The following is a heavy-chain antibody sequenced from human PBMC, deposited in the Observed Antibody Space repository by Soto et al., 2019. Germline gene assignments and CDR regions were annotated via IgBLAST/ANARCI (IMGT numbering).Heavy chain of an antibody. CDR3: ARDLGGSSGPFDY. V-gene: IGHV1-69*13. D-gene: IGHD3-22*01. CDR2: ITPIFGTT. CDR1: GGTFSNYA. J-gene: IGHJ4*02. Sequence: SVKVSCKASGGTFSNYAISWVRQAPGQGLEWMGGITPIFGTTTYAQRLQGRVTITADESSTTAHVELSSLRSEDTAVYYCARDLGGSSGPFDYWGQGTLVTVSS.